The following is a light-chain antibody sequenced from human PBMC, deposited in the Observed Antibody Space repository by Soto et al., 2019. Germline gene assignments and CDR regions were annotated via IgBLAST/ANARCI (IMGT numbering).Light chain of an antibody. CDR1: PSLLHSNDYNY. Sequence: DIVLPQSPLSLPVTPGEPASISCRSSPSLLHSNDYNYLHWYLQKPGQSPQLLISLGSPRASGVPDRFRGSGSGTDVTLKISRVEAEDVGVYYCMQTRQTLYTFGQGTKLEIK. CDR2: LGS. CDR3: MQTRQTLYT. J-gene: IGKJ2*01. V-gene: IGKV2-28*01.